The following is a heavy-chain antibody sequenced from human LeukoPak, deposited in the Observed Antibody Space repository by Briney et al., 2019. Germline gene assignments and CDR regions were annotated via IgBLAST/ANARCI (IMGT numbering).Heavy chain of an antibody. J-gene: IGHJ4*02. Sequence: GASVKVSCKASGYTFTNYDINWVRQATGQGLEWMGYKNPNSGNSAYAQKFQGRVTITTDASISTACMELSGLRSEDTALYYCTREGLDYWGQGTLVTVSS. CDR1: GYTFTNYD. V-gene: IGHV1-8*01. CDR3: TREGLDY. CDR2: KNPNSGNS.